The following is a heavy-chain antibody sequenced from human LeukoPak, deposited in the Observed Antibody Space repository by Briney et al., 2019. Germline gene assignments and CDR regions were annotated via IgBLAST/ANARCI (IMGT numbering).Heavy chain of an antibody. D-gene: IGHD2-15*01. CDR1: GFTFSSYG. CDR3: AREVRYCSGGSCYPYYYYYGMYV. V-gene: IGHV3-33*01. CDR2: IWYDGSNK. Sequence: GGSLRLSCAASGFTFSSYGMHWVRQAPGKGLEWVAVIWYDGSNKYYADSVKGRFTISRDNSKNTLYLQMNSLRAEDTAVYYCAREVRYCSGGSCYPYYYYYGMYVWGQGTTVTVSS. J-gene: IGHJ6*02.